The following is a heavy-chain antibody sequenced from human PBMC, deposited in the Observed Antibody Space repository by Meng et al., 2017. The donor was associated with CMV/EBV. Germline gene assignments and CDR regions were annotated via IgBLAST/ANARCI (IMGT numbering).Heavy chain of an antibody. V-gene: IGHV3-23*01. D-gene: IGHD3-3*01. Sequence: LSLTCAASGFTFSSYAMSWVRQAPGKGLEWVSAISGSGGSTYYADSVKGRFTISRDNSKNTLYLQMNSLRAEDTAVYYCAKDLDNDFWSGYSEGYFQHWGQGTLVTVSS. CDR3: AKDLDNDFWSGYSEGYFQH. CDR2: ISGSGGST. CDR1: GFTFSSYA. J-gene: IGHJ1*01.